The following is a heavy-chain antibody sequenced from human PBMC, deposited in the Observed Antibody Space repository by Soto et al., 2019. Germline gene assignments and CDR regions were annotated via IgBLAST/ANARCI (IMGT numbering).Heavy chain of an antibody. Sequence: GGSLRLSCSASRFTFSSYAMHWVRQAPGKGLEYVSAISSNGGSTYYADSVKGRFTISRDNSKNTLYLQMSSLRAEDTAVYYCVKDYRCSGGSCYSDWFDPWGQGTLVTVSS. CDR1: RFTFSSYA. J-gene: IGHJ5*02. CDR2: ISSNGGST. D-gene: IGHD2-15*01. CDR3: VKDYRCSGGSCYSDWFDP. V-gene: IGHV3-64D*08.